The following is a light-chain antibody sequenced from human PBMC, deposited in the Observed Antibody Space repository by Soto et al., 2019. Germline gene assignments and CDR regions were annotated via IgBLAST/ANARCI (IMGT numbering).Light chain of an antibody. J-gene: IGLJ2*01. CDR3: QSYDSSLSAVV. CDR2: GNT. Sequence: QSVLSQPPSVSGAPGQRVTISCTGSSSNIGAGYDVHWYQHLPGTAPKLLIYGNTNRPSGVPDRFSGSKSGTSASLAITGLQAEDEADYYCQSYDSSLSAVVFGGATKLSVL. V-gene: IGLV1-40*01. CDR1: SSNIGAGYD.